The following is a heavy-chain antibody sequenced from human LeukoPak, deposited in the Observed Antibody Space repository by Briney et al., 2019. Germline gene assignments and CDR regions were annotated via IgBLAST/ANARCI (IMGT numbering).Heavy chain of an antibody. CDR2: VYFSGLT. D-gene: IGHD5-12*01. CDR1: GASITSYY. Sequence: PSETLSLTCNVSGASITSYYWSWIRQPPGKGLEWIGYVYFSGLTNYNPSLKSRVTVSLDTSKNQFSLKLRSVTAADTAVYYCALHRGYDDSNWVDPWGQGTLVTVSS. CDR3: ALHRGYDDSNWVDP. J-gene: IGHJ5*02. V-gene: IGHV4-59*03.